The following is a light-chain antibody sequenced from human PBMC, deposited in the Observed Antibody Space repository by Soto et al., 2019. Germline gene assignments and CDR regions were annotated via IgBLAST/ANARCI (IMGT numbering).Light chain of an antibody. J-gene: IGLJ2*01. CDR3: SSYTDSSTVV. Sequence: QSALTQPASVSGSPGQSITISCTGTSSDVGGYNYVSWYQHYPGKAPKLMIYEVNNRPSGVSNRFSGSKSGNTASLTISGLQADDEADYYCSSYTDSSTVVFGGGTKVTVL. CDR2: EVN. V-gene: IGLV2-14*01. CDR1: SSDVGGYNY.